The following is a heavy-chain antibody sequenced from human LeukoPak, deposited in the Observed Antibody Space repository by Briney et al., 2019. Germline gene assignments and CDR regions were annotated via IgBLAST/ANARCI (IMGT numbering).Heavy chain of an antibody. J-gene: IGHJ4*02. CDR2: INSDGSSI. CDR3: AKASWIQLWLPDY. V-gene: IGHV3-74*01. D-gene: IGHD5-18*01. CDR1: GFTFRTNW. Sequence: AGGSLRLSCAASGFTFRTNWMHWVRQAPGKGLLWVSRINSDGSSISYVDSVKGRFTISRDNSKNTLYLQMNSLRAEDTAVYYCAKASWIQLWLPDYWGQGTLVTVSS.